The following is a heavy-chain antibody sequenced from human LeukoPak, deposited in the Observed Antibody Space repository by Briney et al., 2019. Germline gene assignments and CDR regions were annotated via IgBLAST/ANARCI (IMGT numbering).Heavy chain of an antibody. Sequence: PGGSLRLSCAASGFTFDDYGMSWVRQAPGKGLEWVSAISGSGGSTYYADSVKGRFTISRDNSKNTLYLQMNSLRAEDTAVYYCAKGPWGIAGFDPWGQGTLVTVSS. CDR2: ISGSGGST. J-gene: IGHJ5*02. D-gene: IGHD3-16*01. CDR1: GFTFDDYG. V-gene: IGHV3-23*01. CDR3: AKGPWGIAGFDP.